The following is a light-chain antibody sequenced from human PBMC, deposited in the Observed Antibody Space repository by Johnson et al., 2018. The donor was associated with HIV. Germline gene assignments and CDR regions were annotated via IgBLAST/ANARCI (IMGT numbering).Light chain of an antibody. J-gene: IGLJ1*01. V-gene: IGLV1-51*01. CDR3: GTWDSSLSAFYV. CDR2: DNN. Sequence: QSVLTQPPSVSAAPGQKVTISCSGSSSNIGNNYVSWYQQLTGTAPKLLIYDNNKRPSGIPDRFSGSKSGTSVTLAITGLQTGDEADNYCGTWDSSLSAFYVFGTGTKVTVL. CDR1: SSNIGNNY.